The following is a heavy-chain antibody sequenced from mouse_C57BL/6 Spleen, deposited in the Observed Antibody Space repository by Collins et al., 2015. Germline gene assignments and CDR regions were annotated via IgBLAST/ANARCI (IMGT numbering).Heavy chain of an antibody. CDR3: ASGNYFDY. Sequence: EVQLQQSGAELVRPGALVKLSCKASGFNIKGYYMHWVKQRPEQGLEWIGWIDPENGNTIYDPKFQGKASITADTSSNTAYLQLSSLTSEDTAVYYCASGNYFDYWGQGTTLTVSS. D-gene: IGHD1-1*02. CDR2: IDPENGNT. J-gene: IGHJ2*01. V-gene: IGHV14-1*02. CDR1: GFNIKGYY.